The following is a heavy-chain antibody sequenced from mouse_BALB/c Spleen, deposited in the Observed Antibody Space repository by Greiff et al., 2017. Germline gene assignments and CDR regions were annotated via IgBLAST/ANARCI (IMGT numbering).Heavy chain of an antibody. CDR2: ISNGGGST. Sequence: EVKVEESGGGLVQPGGSLKLSCAASGFTFSSYTMSWVRQTPEKRLEWVAYISNGGGSTYYPDTVKGRFTISRDNAKNTLYLQMSSLKSEDTAMYYCARHDGNPWFAYWGQGTLVTVSA. CDR1: GFTFSSYT. D-gene: IGHD2-1*01. CDR3: ARHDGNPWFAY. V-gene: IGHV5-12-2*01. J-gene: IGHJ3*01.